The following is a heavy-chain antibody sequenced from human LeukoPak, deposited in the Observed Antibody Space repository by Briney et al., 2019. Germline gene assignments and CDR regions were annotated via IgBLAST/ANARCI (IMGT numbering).Heavy chain of an antibody. J-gene: IGHJ6*03. CDR1: GGSISSYY. CDR3: ARERVVGASYYYYYMDV. V-gene: IGHV4-59*01. CDR2: IYYSGST. D-gene: IGHD1-26*01. Sequence: SETLSLTCTVSGGSISSYYWSWIRQPPGKGLEWIGYIYYSGSTNYNPSLKSRVTISVDTSKNQFSLKLSSVTAADTAVYYCARERVVGASYYYYYMDVWGKGTTVTVSS.